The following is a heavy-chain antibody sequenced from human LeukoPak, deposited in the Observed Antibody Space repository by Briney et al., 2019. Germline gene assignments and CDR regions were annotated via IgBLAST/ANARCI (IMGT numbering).Heavy chain of an antibody. Sequence: PSETLSLTCAVYGGSFSGYYWSWIRQPPGKGLEWIGEINHSGSTNYNPALKSRVTISADTSKNQFSLKLSSVTAADTAVYYCARGIGYSYGYFYWGQGTLVTVSA. CDR2: INHSGST. CDR3: ARGIGYSYGYFY. CDR1: GGSFSGYY. D-gene: IGHD5-18*01. J-gene: IGHJ4*02. V-gene: IGHV4-34*01.